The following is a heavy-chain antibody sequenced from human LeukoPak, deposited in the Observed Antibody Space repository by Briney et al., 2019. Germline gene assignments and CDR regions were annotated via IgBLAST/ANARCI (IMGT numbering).Heavy chain of an antibody. V-gene: IGHV5-51*01. D-gene: IGHD6-13*01. CDR2: IYPGDSDT. J-gene: IGHJ6*02. Sequence: GESLKISCKGSGYSFTSYWIGWVRQMPGKGLEWMGIIYPGDSDTRYSPSFQGQVTISADKSISTAYLQWSSLKASDTAMYYCARHRGSSSWYPYYYGMDVWGQGTTVTVSS. CDR3: ARHRGSSSWYPYYYGMDV. CDR1: GYSFTSYW.